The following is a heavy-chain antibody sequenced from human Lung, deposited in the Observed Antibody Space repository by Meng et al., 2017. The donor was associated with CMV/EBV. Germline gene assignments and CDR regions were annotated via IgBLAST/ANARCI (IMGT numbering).Heavy chain of an antibody. CDR2: INPGGSAK. CDR3: ARSSSR. D-gene: IGHD6-6*01. J-gene: IGHJ4*02. V-gene: IGHV3-7*01. Sequence: GESLKISCAASGFTFSTDWMTWVRQAPGKGLEWVANINPGGSAKYYVDSVKGRFTISRDNAMNSLYLQMNSLRAEDTAVYYCARSSSRWGQGTLVTVSS. CDR1: GFTFSTDW.